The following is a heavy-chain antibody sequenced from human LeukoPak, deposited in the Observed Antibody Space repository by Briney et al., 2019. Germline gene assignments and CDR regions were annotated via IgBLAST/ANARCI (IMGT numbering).Heavy chain of an antibody. CDR2: INPNSGGT. J-gene: IGHJ6*03. CDR3: ARRVRGVITGYYYMDV. V-gene: IGHV1-2*02. Sequence: ASVKVSCKASGYTFTGYYMHWVRQAPGQGLEWMGWINPNSGGTNYAQKFQGRVTMTRDTSISTAYMELSRLRSDDTAVYYCARRVRGVITGYYYMDVWGKGTTVTVSS. CDR1: GYTFTGYY. D-gene: IGHD3-10*01.